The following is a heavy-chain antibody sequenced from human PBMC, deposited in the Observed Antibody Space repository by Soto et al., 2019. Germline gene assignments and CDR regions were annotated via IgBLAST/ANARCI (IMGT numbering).Heavy chain of an antibody. CDR2: IIPIFGTA. V-gene: IGHV1-69*12. J-gene: IGHJ4*02. Sequence: QVQLVQSGAEVKKPGSSVKVSCKASGGTFSSYAISWVRQAPGQGLEWMGGIIPIFGTANYAQKFQGRVTXXAXXSTSTAYMELSSLRSEDTAVYYCAASEGAAAPPGYWGQGTLVTVSS. D-gene: IGHD6-13*01. CDR1: GGTFSSYA. CDR3: AASEGAAAPPGY.